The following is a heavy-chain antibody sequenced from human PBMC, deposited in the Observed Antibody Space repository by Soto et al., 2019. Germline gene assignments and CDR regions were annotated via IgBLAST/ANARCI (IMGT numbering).Heavy chain of an antibody. CDR1: GFTFSNAW. J-gene: IGHJ6*02. Sequence: GGSLRLSCAASGFTFSNAWMNWVRQAPGKGLEWVGRIKSKTDGGTTDYAEPVKGRFTIPRDDSKNTLNLQMNSLKTEERAVYYCTTCHPTYCSSTRCYYYYGMDVWGQGTTVTVSS. CDR2: IKSKTDGGTT. CDR3: TTCHPTYCSSTRCYYYYGMDV. D-gene: IGHD2-2*01. V-gene: IGHV3-15*07.